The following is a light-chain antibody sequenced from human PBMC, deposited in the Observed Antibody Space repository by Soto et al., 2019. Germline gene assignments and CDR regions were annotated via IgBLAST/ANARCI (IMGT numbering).Light chain of an antibody. CDR1: QSISSW. J-gene: IGKJ1*01. CDR2: KAS. CDR3: QQYNRYRT. Sequence: DIQMTQSPSTLSASVGDRVTITCRASQSISSWLAWYQQKPGKAPKLLIYKASSLESGVPSRFSGSGSGTEFTLTLSSLQSADFATYYCQQYNRYRTFGQGTKVEIK. V-gene: IGKV1-5*03.